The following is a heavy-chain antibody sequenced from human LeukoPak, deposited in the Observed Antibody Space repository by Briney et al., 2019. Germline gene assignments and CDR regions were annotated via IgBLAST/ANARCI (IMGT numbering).Heavy chain of an antibody. Sequence: GESLKISCKASGYSFTTYWIGWVRQMPGKGLEWMGIVYPGDSDTRYSTSFQGQVIISADQSINTAYLQWSSLKASDTAMYYCARGQYSGYDYSDYWGQGTLVTVSS. CDR1: GYSFTTYW. D-gene: IGHD5-12*01. CDR2: VYPGDSDT. CDR3: ARGQYSGYDYSDY. J-gene: IGHJ4*02. V-gene: IGHV5-51*01.